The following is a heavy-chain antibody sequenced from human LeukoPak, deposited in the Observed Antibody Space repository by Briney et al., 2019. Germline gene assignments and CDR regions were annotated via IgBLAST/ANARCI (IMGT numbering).Heavy chain of an antibody. V-gene: IGHV1-24*01. CDR1: GYTLTELS. J-gene: IGHJ5*02. Sequence: GASAKVSCKVSGYTLTELSMHWVRHAPGKGLEWMGGFDPEDGETIYAQKFQGRVTMTEDTSTDTAYMELSSLRSEDTAVYYCATLLWFGELFGWFDPWGQGTLVTVSS. CDR2: FDPEDGET. D-gene: IGHD3-10*01. CDR3: ATLLWFGELFGWFDP.